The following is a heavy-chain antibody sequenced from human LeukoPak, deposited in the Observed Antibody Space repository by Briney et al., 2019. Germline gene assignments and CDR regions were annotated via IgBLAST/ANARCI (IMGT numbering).Heavy chain of an antibody. V-gene: IGHV4-34*01. Sequence: SETLSLTCTVSGGSISSYYWSWIRQPAGKGLEWIGEINHSGSTNYNPSLKSRVTISVDTSKNQFSLKLSSVTAADTAVYYCARHPAELEYYFDYWGQGTLVTVSS. D-gene: IGHD1-26*01. CDR2: INHSGST. CDR1: GGSISSYY. J-gene: IGHJ4*02. CDR3: ARHPAELEYYFDY.